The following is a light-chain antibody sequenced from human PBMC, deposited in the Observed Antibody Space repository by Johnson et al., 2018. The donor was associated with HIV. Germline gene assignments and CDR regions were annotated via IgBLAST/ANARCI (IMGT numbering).Light chain of an antibody. CDR3: GTWDTSLNAFV. CDR2: DND. Sequence: SVLTQPPSVSAAPGQKVTISCFGSDSNIGNNYVSWYQQLPGTAPKLLIYDNDKRPSGIPDRFSGSKSGMSATLAITGLQTGDEADYYCGTWDTSLNAFVLGTGTSVIVL. CDR1: DSNIGNNY. J-gene: IGLJ1*01. V-gene: IGLV1-51*01.